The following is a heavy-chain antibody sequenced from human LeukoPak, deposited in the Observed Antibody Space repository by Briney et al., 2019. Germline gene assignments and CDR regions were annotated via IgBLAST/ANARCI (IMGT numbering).Heavy chain of an antibody. CDR1: GASISSYY. CDR3: ARAGSGWSFDS. Sequence: SETLSLTCTVSGASISSYYWSWIRQPPGKGLEWIGHMYYSGNTNYNPSLKSRVTISVDTSKNQFSLKPSSVTAADTAVYYCARAGSGWSFDSWGQGTLATVSS. CDR2: MYYSGNT. V-gene: IGHV4-59*01. J-gene: IGHJ4*02. D-gene: IGHD6-19*01.